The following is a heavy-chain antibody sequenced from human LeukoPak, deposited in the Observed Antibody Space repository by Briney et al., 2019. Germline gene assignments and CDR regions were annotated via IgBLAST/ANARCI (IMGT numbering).Heavy chain of an antibody. D-gene: IGHD3-22*01. CDR1: GGSISSSSYY. Sequence: PSETLSLTCTVSGGSISSSSYYWGWIRQPPGKGLEWIGSIYYSGSTYYNPSLKSRVTISVDTSKNQFSLKLSSVTAADTAVYYCARQSHYYDSSGYYRYFDYWCQGTLVTVSS. CDR2: IYYSGST. V-gene: IGHV4-39*01. CDR3: ARQSHYYDSSGYYRYFDY. J-gene: IGHJ4*02.